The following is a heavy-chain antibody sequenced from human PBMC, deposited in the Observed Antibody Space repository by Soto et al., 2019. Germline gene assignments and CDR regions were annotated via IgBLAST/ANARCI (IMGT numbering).Heavy chain of an antibody. J-gene: IGHJ3*02. CDR1: GYSFTSYW. CDR3: ARPQRYSSSPFDAFDI. D-gene: IGHD6-13*01. V-gene: IGHV5-51*01. Sequence: PGASLKISCKGSGYSFTSYWIGWVRQMPGKGLEWMGIIYPGDSDTRYSPSFQGQVTISADKSISTAYLQWSSLKASDTAMYYCARPQRYSSSPFDAFDIWGQGTMVTVSS. CDR2: IYPGDSDT.